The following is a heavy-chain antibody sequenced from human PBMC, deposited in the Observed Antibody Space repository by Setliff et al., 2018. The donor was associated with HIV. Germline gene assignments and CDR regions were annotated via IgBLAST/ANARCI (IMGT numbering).Heavy chain of an antibody. J-gene: IGHJ1*01. Sequence: PRLTFTEASGFIFSDYYMTWIRQTPGKRLEWISYISASGASTDYADSVRGRFTISRDNADNSLYLQMTGLRVEDTAVYYCAAQGVLWGQGTLVTVSS. D-gene: IGHD2-8*01. CDR3: AAQGVL. CDR1: GFIFSDYY. V-gene: IGHV3-11*04. CDR2: ISASGAST.